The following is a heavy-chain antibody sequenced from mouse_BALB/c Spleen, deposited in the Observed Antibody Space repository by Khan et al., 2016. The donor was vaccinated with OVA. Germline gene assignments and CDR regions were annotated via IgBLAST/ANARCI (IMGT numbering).Heavy chain of an antibody. CDR2: ISTYYGDA. D-gene: IGHD1-3*01. J-gene: IGHJ3*01. CDR1: GYTFTDYA. V-gene: IGHV1S137*01. Sequence: QVQLQQSGAELVRPGVSVKISCKGSGYTFTDYAMHWVKQSHAKSLEWIGVISTYYGDADYNQKFKGKATMTVDKYSRTAYIDLARLTSEDSAIYYCARGSGNSRFAYWGQGTLVTVSA. CDR3: ARGSGNSRFAY.